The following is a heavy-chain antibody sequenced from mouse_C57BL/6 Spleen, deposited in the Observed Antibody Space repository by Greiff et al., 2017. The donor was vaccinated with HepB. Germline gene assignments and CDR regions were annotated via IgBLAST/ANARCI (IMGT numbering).Heavy chain of an antibody. Sequence: QVQLQQPGAELVMPGASVTLSCKASGYTFTSYWMHWVKQRPGQGLVWIGEIDPSDSYTNYNQKFKGKSTLTVDKSSSTAYMQLSSLTSEDSAVYYCARVPPLYDYDNVRSYAMDYWGQGTSVTVSS. J-gene: IGHJ4*01. D-gene: IGHD2-4*01. CDR2: IDPSDSYT. CDR1: GYTFTSYW. V-gene: IGHV1-69*01. CDR3: ARVPPLYDYDNVRSYAMDY.